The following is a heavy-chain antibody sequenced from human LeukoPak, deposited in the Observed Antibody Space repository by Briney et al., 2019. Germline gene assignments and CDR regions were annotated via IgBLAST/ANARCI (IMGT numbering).Heavy chain of an antibody. CDR1: GYTFTSYG. D-gene: IGHD3-9*01. CDR2: ISAYNGNT. CDR3: ARDRRLGTYYDILTGYYPRPDFDY. Sequence: ASVTVSCKASGYTFTSYGISWVRRAPGQGLEWMGWISAYNGNTNYAQKLQGRVTMTTDTSTSTAYMELRSLRSDDTAVYYCARDRRLGTYYDILTGYYPRPDFDYWGQGTLVTVSS. V-gene: IGHV1-18*01. J-gene: IGHJ4*02.